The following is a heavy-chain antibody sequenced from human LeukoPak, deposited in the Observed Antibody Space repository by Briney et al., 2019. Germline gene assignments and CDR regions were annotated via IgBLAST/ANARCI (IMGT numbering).Heavy chain of an antibody. J-gene: IGHJ4*02. CDR1: GFTFSSYS. CDR2: ISHDGSTK. V-gene: IGHV3-30*03. Sequence: PGGSLRLSRAASGFTFSSYSMNWVRQAPGKGLEWVAVISHDGSTKFYADSVKGRFSISRDNSKNTLDLQMYSLRAEDTAVYYCARGTGSDSWYIDYWGQGTLVSVSS. CDR3: ARGTGSDSWYIDY. D-gene: IGHD6-13*01.